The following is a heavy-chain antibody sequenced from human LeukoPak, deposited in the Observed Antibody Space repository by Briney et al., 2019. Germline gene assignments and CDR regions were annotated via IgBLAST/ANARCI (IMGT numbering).Heavy chain of an antibody. Sequence: ASVKVSFKASGYTFTSYGISWVRQAPGQGLGWMGWISAYNGNTNYAQKLQGRVTMTTDTSTSTAYMELRSLRSDDTAVYYCARDNYGSGSPRMDVWGKGTTVTVSS. J-gene: IGHJ6*04. V-gene: IGHV1-18*04. CDR3: ARDNYGSGSPRMDV. CDR2: ISAYNGNT. CDR1: GYTFTSYG. D-gene: IGHD3-10*01.